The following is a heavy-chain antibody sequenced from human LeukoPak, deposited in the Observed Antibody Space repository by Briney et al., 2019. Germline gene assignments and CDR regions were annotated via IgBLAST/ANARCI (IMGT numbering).Heavy chain of an antibody. V-gene: IGHV4-59*01. D-gene: IGHD2-2*01. J-gene: IGHJ3*02. CDR1: GGSISGYY. Sequence: SETLSLTCTVSGGSISGYYWSWIRQPPGKGLEWIGYIYYSGSTNYNPSLKSRVTISVDTSKNQFSLKLNSVTAADTAVYYCARDRSWGLPAVLGPFDIWGQGTMVTVSS. CDR2: IYYSGST. CDR3: ARDRSWGLPAVLGPFDI.